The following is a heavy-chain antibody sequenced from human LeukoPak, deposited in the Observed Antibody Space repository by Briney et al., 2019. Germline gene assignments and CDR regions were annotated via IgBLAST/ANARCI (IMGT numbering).Heavy chain of an antibody. J-gene: IGHJ5*02. CDR2: INHSRST. Sequence: PSETLSLTCAVYGGSFSGYYWSWIRQPPGKGLEWIGEINHSRSTNYNPSLKSRVTISVDTSKNQFSLKLSSVTAADTAVYYCARGRHSDFWSGYYTGNWFDPWGQGTLVTVSS. CDR1: GGSFSGYY. D-gene: IGHD3-3*01. V-gene: IGHV4-34*01. CDR3: ARGRHSDFWSGYYTGNWFDP.